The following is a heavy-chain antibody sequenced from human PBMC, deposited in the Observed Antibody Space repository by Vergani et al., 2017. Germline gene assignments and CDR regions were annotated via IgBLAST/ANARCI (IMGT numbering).Heavy chain of an antibody. Sequence: EVQLVQSGAEVKKPGESLKISCQGSRYSITNYWIAWVRQRPGKGLEWMGIIYAGDSDVRYSPSFQGQVTMSVHKSLSTAYLQWSSLKASDTATYYCAKTHDFSSLYSSYNWFDPWGQGTQVTVSS. D-gene: IGHD3-3*01. V-gene: IGHV5-51*03. CDR3: AKTHDFSSLYSSYNWFDP. CDR2: IYAGDSDV. J-gene: IGHJ5*02. CDR1: RYSITNYW.